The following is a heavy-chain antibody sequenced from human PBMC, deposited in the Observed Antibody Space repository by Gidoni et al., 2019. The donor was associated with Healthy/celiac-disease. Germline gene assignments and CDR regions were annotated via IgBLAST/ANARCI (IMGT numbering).Heavy chain of an antibody. CDR2: RKQDGSEK. J-gene: IGHJ3*02. D-gene: IGHD6-19*01. CDR3: AREGRLADAFDI. V-gene: IGHV3-7*01. CDR1: GFTFSSYW. Sequence: VQLVASGGCLVQPGGSLLLSCAASGFTFSSYWMSWVRQAPGKGLAWVDNRKQDGSEKYYVESVKGRVTISRDNAKNSLYLQMNSLRAEETAVYYCAREGRLADAFDIWGQGTMVTVSS.